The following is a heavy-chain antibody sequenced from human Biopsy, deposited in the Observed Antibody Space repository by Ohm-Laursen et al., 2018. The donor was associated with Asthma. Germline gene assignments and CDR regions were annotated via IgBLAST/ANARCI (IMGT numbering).Heavy chain of an antibody. CDR1: GFSLKIGAVG. J-gene: IGHJ4*01. V-gene: IGHV2-5*01. CDR3: ARAIRLEDFLTGSFTSYFDN. CDR2: IYWIDDK. Sequence: TQTLTLTFTFPGFSLKIGAVGVGWIRQPPGKAPECLAVIYWIDDKYYSPSLRNRLTVSKDTSRNRVVLAMTSMEPRDTATYFCARAIRLEDFLTGSFTSYFDNWVLGTLVSVS. D-gene: IGHD3/OR15-3a*01.